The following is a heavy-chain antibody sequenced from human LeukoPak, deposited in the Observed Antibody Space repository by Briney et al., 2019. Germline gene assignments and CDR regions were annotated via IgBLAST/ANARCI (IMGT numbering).Heavy chain of an antibody. D-gene: IGHD4-11*01. CDR2: IRSKAYGGTT. J-gene: IGHJ4*02. CDR3: TREDRGVTTYFDY. CDR1: GLTFGDYA. Sequence: GGSLRLSCTASGLTFGDYAMSWVRQAPGKGLEWVGFIRSKAYGGTTEYAASVKGRFSISRDDSKSIAYLQMNSLKTEDTAVYYCTREDRGVTTYFDYWGQGTLVTVSS. V-gene: IGHV3-49*04.